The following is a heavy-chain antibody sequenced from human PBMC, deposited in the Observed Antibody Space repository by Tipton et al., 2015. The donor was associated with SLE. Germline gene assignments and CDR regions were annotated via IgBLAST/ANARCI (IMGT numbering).Heavy chain of an antibody. D-gene: IGHD6-13*01. CDR3: ARGDSSSWYTVDI. Sequence: LRLSCTVSGGSISSYYWGWIRQPPGKGLEWIGSIYYSGSTYYNPSLKSRVTISVDTSKNQFSLKLSSVTAADTAVYYCARGDSSSWYTVDIWGQGTMVTVSS. CDR2: IYYSGST. J-gene: IGHJ3*02. CDR1: GGSISSYY. V-gene: IGHV4-39*07.